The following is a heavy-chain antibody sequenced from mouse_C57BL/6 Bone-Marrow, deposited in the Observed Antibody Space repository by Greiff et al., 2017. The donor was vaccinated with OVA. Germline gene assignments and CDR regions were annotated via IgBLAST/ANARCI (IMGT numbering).Heavy chain of an antibody. Sequence: QVQLQQSGAELARPGASVKLSCKASGYTFTSYGISWVKQRTGQGLEWIGEIYPRSGNTYYNEKFKGKATLTADKSSSTAYMELRSLTSEDSAVYFCARRWDLIYYYAMDYWGQGTSVTVSS. V-gene: IGHV1-81*01. CDR1: GYTFTSYG. CDR3: ARRWDLIYYYAMDY. CDR2: IYPRSGNT. J-gene: IGHJ4*01. D-gene: IGHD4-1*01.